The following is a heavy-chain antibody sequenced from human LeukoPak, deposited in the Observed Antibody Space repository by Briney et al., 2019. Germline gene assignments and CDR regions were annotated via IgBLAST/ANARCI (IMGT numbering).Heavy chain of an antibody. V-gene: IGHV3-23*01. Sequence: TGGSLRLSCAASGFTFSSYAMSWVRQAPGKGLEWVSAISGSGGSTYYADSVKGRFTISRDDSKNTLYLQMNNLRAEDTAVYYCAKDGAWLRFDDWGQGTLVTVSS. CDR1: GFTFSSYA. J-gene: IGHJ4*02. CDR3: AKDGAWLRFDD. CDR2: ISGSGGST. D-gene: IGHD5-12*01.